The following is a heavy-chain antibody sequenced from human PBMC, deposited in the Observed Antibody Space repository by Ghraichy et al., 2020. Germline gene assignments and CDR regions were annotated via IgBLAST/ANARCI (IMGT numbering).Heavy chain of an antibody. CDR3: ATAGGTATSFYYYYYYMDV. CDR1: GYTFTGYY. Sequence: ASVKVSCKASGYTFTGYYMHWVRQAPGQGLEWMGRINPNSGGTNYAQKFQGRVTMTRDTSISTAYMELSRLRSDDTAVYYCATAGGTATSFYYYYYYMDVWGKGTTVTVSS. D-gene: IGHD2-15*01. J-gene: IGHJ6*03. CDR2: INPNSGGT. V-gene: IGHV1-2*06.